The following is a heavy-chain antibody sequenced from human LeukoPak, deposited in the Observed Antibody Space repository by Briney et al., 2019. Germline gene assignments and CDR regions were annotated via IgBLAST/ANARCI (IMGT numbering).Heavy chain of an antibody. CDR1: GFTVSSNY. Sequence: PGGSLRLSCAASGFTVSSNYMSWVRQAPGKGLEWVSVISGSGASTYYADSVKGRFTISRDNSKSTLYLQMNSLRAEDTAVYYCAKGRTLVGGSTRSYDYWGQGTLVTVSS. CDR3: AKGRTLVGGSTRSYDY. J-gene: IGHJ4*02. CDR2: ISGSGAST. V-gene: IGHV3-23*01. D-gene: IGHD1-26*01.